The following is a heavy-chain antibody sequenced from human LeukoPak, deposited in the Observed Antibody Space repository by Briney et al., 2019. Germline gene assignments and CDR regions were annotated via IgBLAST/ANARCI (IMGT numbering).Heavy chain of an antibody. J-gene: IGHJ3*02. V-gene: IGHV1-24*01. Sequence: ASVKVSCKVSGYTLTELSMHWVRQAPGKGLEWMGGFDPEDGETIYAQKFQGRVTMTEDTSTDTAFMELSSLRSEDTAVYYCATPKTTNDDAFDIWGQGTMVTVSS. CDR3: ATPKTTNDDAFDI. D-gene: IGHD1-1*01. CDR2: FDPEDGET. CDR1: GYTLTELS.